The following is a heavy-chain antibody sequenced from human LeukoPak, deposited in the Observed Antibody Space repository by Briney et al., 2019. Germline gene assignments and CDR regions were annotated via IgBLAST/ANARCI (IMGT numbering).Heavy chain of an antibody. CDR1: GGSISSYY. Sequence: SETLSFTCTVSGGSISSYYWSWIRQPAGKGLEWIGRIYTSGSTNYNPSLKSRVTMSVDTSKNQFSLKLSSVTAADTAVYYCARRIWFGELSSGGFDPWGQGTLVTVSS. D-gene: IGHD3-10*01. V-gene: IGHV4-4*07. CDR2: IYTSGST. J-gene: IGHJ5*02. CDR3: ARRIWFGELSSGGFDP.